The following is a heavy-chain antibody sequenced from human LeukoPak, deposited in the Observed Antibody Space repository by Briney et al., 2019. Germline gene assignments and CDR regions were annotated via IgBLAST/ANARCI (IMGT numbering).Heavy chain of an antibody. Sequence: TGGSLRLPXAASGFTFSSYAMSWVRQAPGKGLEWVSAISGSGGSTYYADSVKGRFTISRDNSKNTLYLQMNSLRAEDTAVYYCANTNTRITMVRGANPNYWGQGTLVTVSS. J-gene: IGHJ4*02. D-gene: IGHD3-10*01. CDR1: GFTFSSYA. CDR2: ISGSGGST. V-gene: IGHV3-23*01. CDR3: ANTNTRITMVRGANPNY.